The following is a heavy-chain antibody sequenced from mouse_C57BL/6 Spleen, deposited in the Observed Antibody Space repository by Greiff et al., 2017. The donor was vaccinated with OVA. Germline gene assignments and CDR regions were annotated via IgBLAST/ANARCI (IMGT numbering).Heavy chain of an antibody. Sequence: QVQLQQPGAELVMPGASVKLSCKASGYTFTSYWMHWVKQRPGQGLEWIGEIDPSDSYTNYNQKFKGKSTLTVDKSSSTAYMQLSSLTSEDSAVYYCARGDYGSAAYWGQGTLVTVSA. V-gene: IGHV1-69*01. CDR1: GYTFTSYW. CDR2: IDPSDSYT. J-gene: IGHJ3*01. D-gene: IGHD1-1*01. CDR3: ARGDYGSAAY.